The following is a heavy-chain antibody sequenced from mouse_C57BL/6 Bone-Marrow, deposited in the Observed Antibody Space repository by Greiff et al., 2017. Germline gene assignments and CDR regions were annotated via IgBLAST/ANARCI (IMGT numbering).Heavy chain of an antibody. CDR1: GYTFTSYW. Sequence: VQLQQPGAELVRPGSSVKLSCKASGYTFTSYWMDWVQQRPGQGLEWIGNIYPSDSETHYNQKFKDKATLTVDKSSSTAYMQLSSLTSEDSAVYYCARSGYYGSLFAYWGQGTLVTVSA. J-gene: IGHJ3*01. D-gene: IGHD1-1*01. V-gene: IGHV1-61*01. CDR2: IYPSDSET. CDR3: ARSGYYGSLFAY.